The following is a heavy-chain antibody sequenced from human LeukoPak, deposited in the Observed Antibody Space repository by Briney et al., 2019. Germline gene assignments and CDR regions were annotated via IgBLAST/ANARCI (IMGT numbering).Heavy chain of an antibody. Sequence: PGGSLRLSCAASGFTFSSYSMNWVRQAPGKGLEWVSYISGSGSTTYYADSVKGRFTISRDNAKNSLYLQMNSLRAEDTAVYYCARPRGRGAFDIWGQGTMVTVSS. CDR2: ISGSGSTT. CDR1: GFTFSSYS. V-gene: IGHV3-48*04. D-gene: IGHD3-10*01. CDR3: ARPRGRGAFDI. J-gene: IGHJ3*02.